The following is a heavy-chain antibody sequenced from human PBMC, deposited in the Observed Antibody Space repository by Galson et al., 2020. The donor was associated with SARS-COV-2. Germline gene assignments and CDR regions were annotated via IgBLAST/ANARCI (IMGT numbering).Heavy chain of an antibody. Sequence: GGSLRPSCAAPGITLRSYGIHGFRKAPGKGLGWVAVIRPDGNNKYYADSAKARLTISRNNSKNAVYLQRSSPIAEDTAGHYWAKDRQHGDSGLGYFDYWGQGTLVIVSS. CDR1: GITLRSYG. CDR2: IRPDGNNK. V-gene: IGHV3-30*02. D-gene: IGHD4-17*01. CDR3: AKDRQHGDSGLGYFDY. J-gene: IGHJ4*02.